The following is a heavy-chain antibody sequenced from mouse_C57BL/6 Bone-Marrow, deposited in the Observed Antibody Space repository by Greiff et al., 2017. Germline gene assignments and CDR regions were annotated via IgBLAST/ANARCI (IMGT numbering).Heavy chain of an antibody. CDR1: GFTFSSYA. D-gene: IGHD1-1*01. V-gene: IGHV5-4*01. CDR2: ISDGGSYT. J-gene: IGHJ1*03. Sequence: LVESGGGLVKPGGSLKLSCAASGFTFSSYAMSWVRQTPEKRLEWVATISDGGSYTYYPDNVKGRFTISRDNAKNNLYLQMSHLKSEDTAMYYCARERVVPSYFDVWGTGTTVTVAS. CDR3: ARERVVPSYFDV.